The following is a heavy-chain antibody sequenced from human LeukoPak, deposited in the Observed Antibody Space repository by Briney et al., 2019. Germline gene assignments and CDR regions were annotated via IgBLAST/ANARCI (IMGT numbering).Heavy chain of an antibody. CDR1: GGSFSNYY. CDR2: TNHSGST. J-gene: IGHJ5*02. Sequence: SETLSLTCAVYGGSFSNYYWSWIRQPPGKGLEWIGETNHSGSTNYNPSLKSRVTISVDTSKNQFSLKLSSVTAADTAVYYCAASTVTTYFFDPWGQGTLVTVSS. CDR3: AASTVTTYFFDP. D-gene: IGHD4-17*01. V-gene: IGHV4-34*01.